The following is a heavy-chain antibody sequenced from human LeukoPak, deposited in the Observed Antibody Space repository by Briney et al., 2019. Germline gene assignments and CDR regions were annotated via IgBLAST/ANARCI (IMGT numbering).Heavy chain of an antibody. D-gene: IGHD5-12*01. CDR3: ARARGEVAIDY. J-gene: IGHJ4*02. CDR1: GGSISSGDYY. Sequence: PSQTLSLTCTVSGGSISSGDYYWSWIRQPPGKGLEWIGYIYYSGSTYYNPSLKSRVTISVDTSKNQFSLKLSSVTAAGTAVYYCARARGEVAIDYWGQGTLVTVSS. CDR2: IYYSGST. V-gene: IGHV4-30-4*08.